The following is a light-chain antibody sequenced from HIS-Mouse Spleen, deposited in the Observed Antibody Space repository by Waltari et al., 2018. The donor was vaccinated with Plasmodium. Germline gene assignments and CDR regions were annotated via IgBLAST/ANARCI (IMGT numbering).Light chain of an antibody. J-gene: IGLJ3*02. CDR2: EDS. V-gene: IGLV3-10*01. Sequence: SYELTQPPSVSVSPGQTARITSSGDALPKKYAYWYQQKSGQAPVLVIYEDSKRPSGIPERFSGSRSGTMATLTISGAQVEDEADYYCYSTDSSGNHRVFGGGTKLTVL. CDR1: ALPKKY. CDR3: YSTDSSGNHRV.